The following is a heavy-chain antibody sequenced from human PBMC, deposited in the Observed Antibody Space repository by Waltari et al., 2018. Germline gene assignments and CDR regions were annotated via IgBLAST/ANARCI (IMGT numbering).Heavy chain of an antibody. CDR2: IYHSGST. V-gene: IGHV4-38-2*01. Sequence: QVQLQESGPGLVKPSETLSLTCAVSGYSISSGYYWGWIRQPPGKGLEWIGSIYHSGSTYYNPSLKSRVTISVDTSKNQFSLKLSSVTAADTAVYYCARQRPGIMDYFDYWGKGTTVTVSS. J-gene: IGHJ4*03. CDR3: ARQRPGIMDYFDY. CDR1: GYSISSGYY. D-gene: IGHD3-16*01.